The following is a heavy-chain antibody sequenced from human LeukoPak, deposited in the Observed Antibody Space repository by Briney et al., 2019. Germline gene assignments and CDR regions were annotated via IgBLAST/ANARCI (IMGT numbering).Heavy chain of an antibody. Sequence: SVKVSCKASGGTFSSYAISWVRQAPGQGLEWMGGIIPIFGTANYAQKFQGRVTITADESTSTAYMELSSLRSEDTAVYYCARVRYYYDSSDYYDFDYWGQGTLVTVSS. D-gene: IGHD3-22*01. CDR3: ARVRYYYDSSDYYDFDY. V-gene: IGHV1-69*01. CDR1: GGTFSSYA. J-gene: IGHJ4*02. CDR2: IIPIFGTA.